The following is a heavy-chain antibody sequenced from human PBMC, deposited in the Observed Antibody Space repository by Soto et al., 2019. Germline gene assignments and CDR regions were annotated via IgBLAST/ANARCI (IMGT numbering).Heavy chain of an antibody. V-gene: IGHV1-69*02. D-gene: IGHD6-19*01. CDR3: ARAIAVAGKTSDVFEI. CDR2: IIPILGIP. J-gene: IGHJ3*02. CDR1: GGTFSSYT. Sequence: QVQLVQSGAEVKKPGSSVKVSCKASGGTFSSYTISWVRQAPGQGLEWMGRIIPILGIPNYAQKFQGRVTITADKSTSTAYMELSSLTSEDTAVYYCARAIAVAGKTSDVFEIWGQGTMVTVSS.